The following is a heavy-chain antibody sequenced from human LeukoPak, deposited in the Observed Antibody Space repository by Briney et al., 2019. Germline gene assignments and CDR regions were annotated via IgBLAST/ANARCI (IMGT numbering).Heavy chain of an antibody. CDR2: LHADGSQI. D-gene: IGHD2-15*01. Sequence: GGSLRLSCAASGFTFSSHWMTWVRQSPGGGLEWVAALHADGSQIWYGDSVRGRFTISRDTFRNTLYLQMDSLRAEDTALYYCARETSPGRATGFDYWGQGTLVTVSS. V-gene: IGHV3-33*08. CDR1: GFTFSSHW. CDR3: ARETSPGRATGFDY. J-gene: IGHJ4*02.